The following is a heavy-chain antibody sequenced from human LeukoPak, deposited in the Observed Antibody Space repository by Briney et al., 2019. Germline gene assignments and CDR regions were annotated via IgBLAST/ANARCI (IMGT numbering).Heavy chain of an antibody. D-gene: IGHD3-22*01. CDR3: ARGVYYYDSSGQGDFQH. Sequence: SVKVSCKASGGTFSSYAISWVRQAPGQGLEWMGRIIPIFGTANYAQKFQGRVTITTDESTSTAYMELSSLRSEDKAVYYCARGVYYYDSSGQGDFQHWGQGTLVTVSS. CDR2: IIPIFGTA. V-gene: IGHV1-69*05. CDR1: GGTFSSYA. J-gene: IGHJ1*01.